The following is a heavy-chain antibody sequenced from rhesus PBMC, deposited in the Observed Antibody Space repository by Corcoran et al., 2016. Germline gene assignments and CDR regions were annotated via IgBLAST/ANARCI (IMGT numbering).Heavy chain of an antibody. CDR3: ARGYSSGWYDPINSLDV. D-gene: IGHD6-31*01. CDR1: GASISSYW. J-gene: IGHJ5-2*02. V-gene: IGHV4-80*01. CDR2: INGNSGST. Sequence: QVQLQESGPGLVKPSETLSLTCVVSGASISSYWWRWIRQPPGKGLEWIGEINGNSGSTYYNPSLKSRVTISKDASKNQFSLKLSSVTAADTAVYYCARGYSSGWYDPINSLDVWGRGVLVTVSS.